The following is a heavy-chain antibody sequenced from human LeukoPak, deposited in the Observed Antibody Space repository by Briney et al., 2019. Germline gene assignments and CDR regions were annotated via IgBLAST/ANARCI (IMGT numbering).Heavy chain of an antibody. Sequence: GGSLRLSCAGAGFSITDHHMDWVRQAPGKGLEWVGRSATTKPNSCTTQYAASWRGRFNISRDESHHQLYLQLNSLKTEDTAVYYCVRVVTAGSGWYHFDNWGLGTLVTVSS. J-gene: IGHJ4*02. D-gene: IGHD6-13*01. CDR2: SATTKPNSCTT. CDR1: GFSITDHH. CDR3: VRVVTAGSGWYHFDN. V-gene: IGHV3-72*01.